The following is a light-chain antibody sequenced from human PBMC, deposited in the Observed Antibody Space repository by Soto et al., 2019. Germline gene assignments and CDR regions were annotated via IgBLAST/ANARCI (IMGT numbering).Light chain of an antibody. V-gene: IGLV1-44*01. CDR1: SSTIGSKT. CDR2: TTN. CDR3: AAWTDSLNGVV. J-gene: IGLJ3*02. Sequence: QSVLTQPPSASGTPGQRVTISCSGSSSTIGSKTLNWYQHLPGSAPKLLIYTTNQRPSGVPDRFSGSKSGTSASLAISGLQPEDEADYYCAAWTDSLNGVVFGGGTQLTVL.